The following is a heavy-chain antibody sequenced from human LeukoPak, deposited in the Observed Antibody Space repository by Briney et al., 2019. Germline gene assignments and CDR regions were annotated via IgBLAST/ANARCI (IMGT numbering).Heavy chain of an antibody. J-gene: IGHJ5*02. CDR1: GGTFSSYA. CDR3: ARGRLDYDFWSDP. CDR2: IIPIFGTA. Sequence: SVKVSCKASGGTFSSYAISWVRQAPGQGLEWMGGIIPIFGTANYAQKFQGRVTITTDESTSTAYMELSSLRSEDTAVYYCARGRLDYDFWSDPWGQGTLVTVSS. D-gene: IGHD3-3*01. V-gene: IGHV1-69*05.